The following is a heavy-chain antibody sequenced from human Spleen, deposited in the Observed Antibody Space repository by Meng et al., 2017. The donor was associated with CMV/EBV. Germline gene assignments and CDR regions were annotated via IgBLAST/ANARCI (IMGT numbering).Heavy chain of an antibody. Sequence: SGGTFSSFAVSWVRQAHGQGLEWVGGVIPLFGATNYAQKFQGRVSIATDESTSTASMELSSLRSEDTAMYYCARAGAGNGYNYHFDYWGQGTLVTVSS. CDR1: GGTFSSFA. D-gene: IGHD5-24*01. CDR3: ARAGAGNGYNYHFDY. CDR2: VIPLFGAT. J-gene: IGHJ4*02. V-gene: IGHV1-69*05.